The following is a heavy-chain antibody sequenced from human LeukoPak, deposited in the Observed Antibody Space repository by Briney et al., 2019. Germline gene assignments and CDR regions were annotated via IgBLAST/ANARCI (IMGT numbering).Heavy chain of an antibody. CDR2: INQSGST. J-gene: IGHJ2*01. Sequence: SETLSLTCAVYGGPFSGYYWSWISQSPGKGLEWIGEINQSGSTTYKPSLKGRVTISVDTSKTQFSLKLSSVTAADTAVYYCARGKEYCGGDCFSSWYFDLWGRGTLVTVSS. CDR1: GGPFSGYY. D-gene: IGHD2-21*02. V-gene: IGHV4-34*01. CDR3: ARGKEYCGGDCFSSWYFDL.